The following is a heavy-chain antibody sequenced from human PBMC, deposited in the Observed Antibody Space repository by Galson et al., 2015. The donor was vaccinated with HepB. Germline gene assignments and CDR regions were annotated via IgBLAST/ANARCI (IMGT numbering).Heavy chain of an antibody. D-gene: IGHD3-10*01. CDR1: GGTFSSYA. J-gene: IGHJ5*02. CDR3: ARAERITMVRGVIRGGWFDP. CDR2: IIPIFGTA. Sequence: SVKVSCKASGGTFSSYAISWVRQAPGQGLEWMGGIIPIFGTANYAQKFQGRVTITADESTSTAYMELSSLRSEDTAVYYCARAERITMVRGVIRGGWFDPWGQGTLVTVSS. V-gene: IGHV1-69*13.